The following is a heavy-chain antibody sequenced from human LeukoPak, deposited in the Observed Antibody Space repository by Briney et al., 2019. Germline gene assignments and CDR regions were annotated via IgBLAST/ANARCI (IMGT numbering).Heavy chain of an antibody. J-gene: IGHJ5*02. D-gene: IGHD3-10*01. CDR3: ARESPPGGWFDP. Sequence: PGGSLRLSCAPSGFTFSSYWMSWVRQAPGKGLEGVANIKQEGSEKYYVDSVKGRFTISRDNAKNSLDLQMNSLRAEDTAVYYCARESPPGGWFDPWGQGTLVTVSS. V-gene: IGHV3-7*01. CDR1: GFTFSSYW. CDR2: IKQEGSEK.